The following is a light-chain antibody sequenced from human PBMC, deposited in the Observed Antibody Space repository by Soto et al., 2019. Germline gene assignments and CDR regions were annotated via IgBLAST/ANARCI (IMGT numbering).Light chain of an antibody. CDR3: FSSTTSDTVL. Sequence: QSALTQAASVSGSPGQSITISCTGTSSDIGAYHYVSWYQQRPGKAPKLMIYAVNNRPSGISNRFSGSKSGNTASLTISGLQAEDEAVYYCFSSTTSDTVLFGGGTKLTVL. J-gene: IGLJ2*01. CDR2: AVN. CDR1: SSDIGAYHY. V-gene: IGLV2-14*01.